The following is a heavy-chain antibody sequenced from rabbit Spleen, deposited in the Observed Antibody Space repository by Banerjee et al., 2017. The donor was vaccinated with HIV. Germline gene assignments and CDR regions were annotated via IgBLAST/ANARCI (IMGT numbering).Heavy chain of an antibody. Sequence: QEQLEESGGGLVKPEGSLTLTCKASGFSFSSSYYMCWVRQAPGKGLECIACIYAGSSDSTYYANWAKGRFTISKASSTTVTLQMTSLTVADTATYFCARGSATMTMVITGFYFNLWGPGTLVTVS. CDR1: GFSFSSSYY. J-gene: IGHJ4*01. V-gene: IGHV1S45*01. D-gene: IGHD2-1*01. CDR2: IYAGSSDST. CDR3: ARGSATMTMVITGFYFNL.